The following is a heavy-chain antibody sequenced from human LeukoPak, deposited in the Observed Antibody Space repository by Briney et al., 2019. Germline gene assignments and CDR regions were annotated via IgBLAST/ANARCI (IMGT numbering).Heavy chain of an antibody. J-gene: IGHJ3*02. D-gene: IGHD3-10*01. V-gene: IGHV3-7*01. CDR3: ASDAGPRGAYDAFDI. CDR1: GFTFSSYW. CDR2: IKQDGSEK. Sequence: GGSLRLSCAASGFTFSSYWMSWVRQAPGKGLEWVANIKQDGSEKYYVDSVKGRFTISRDNAKNSLYLQMNSLRAEDTAIYYCASDAGPRGAYDAFDIWGQGTMVTVSS.